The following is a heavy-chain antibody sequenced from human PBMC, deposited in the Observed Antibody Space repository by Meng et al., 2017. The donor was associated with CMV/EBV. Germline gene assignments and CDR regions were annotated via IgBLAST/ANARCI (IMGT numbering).Heavy chain of an antibody. D-gene: IGHD5-12*01. J-gene: IGHJ6*02. CDR1: GFTFSSYW. CDR2: IKQDGSEK. Sequence: GESLKISCAASGFTFSSYWMSWVRQAPGKGLEWVANIKQDGSEKYYVDSVKGRFTISRDNAKNSLYLQMNSLRAEDTAVYYCAREMRATGYYYYGMDVWGQGTTVTVS. CDR3: AREMRATGYYYYGMDV. V-gene: IGHV3-7*03.